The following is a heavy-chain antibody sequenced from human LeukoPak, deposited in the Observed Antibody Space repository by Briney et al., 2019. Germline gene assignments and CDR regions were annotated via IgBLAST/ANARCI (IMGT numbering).Heavy chain of an antibody. J-gene: IGHJ3*01. CDR2: IKQDGSEK. CDR1: GFTVSSNY. CDR3: VGGGAFDF. D-gene: IGHD3-16*01. Sequence: GGSLRLSCAASGFTVSSNYMSWVRQAPGKGLEWVANIKQDGSEKKYVDSVKGRFTVSRDNARNSLFLQMNSLRAEDTAVYYCVGGGAFDFWGQGTMVTVSS. V-gene: IGHV3-7*01.